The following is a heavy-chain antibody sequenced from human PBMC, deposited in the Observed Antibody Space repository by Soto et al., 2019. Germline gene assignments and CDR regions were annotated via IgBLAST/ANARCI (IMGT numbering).Heavy chain of an antibody. Sequence: ASVKVSCKASGYTFTSYGISWVRQALGQGLEWMGWISAYNGNTNYAQKLQGRVTMTTDTSTSTAYMELRSLRSDDTAVYYCAREDLGIAAAGSYYYYMDVWGKGTTVTVSS. D-gene: IGHD6-13*01. V-gene: IGHV1-18*01. CDR1: GYTFTSYG. CDR2: ISAYNGNT. CDR3: AREDLGIAAAGSYYYYMDV. J-gene: IGHJ6*03.